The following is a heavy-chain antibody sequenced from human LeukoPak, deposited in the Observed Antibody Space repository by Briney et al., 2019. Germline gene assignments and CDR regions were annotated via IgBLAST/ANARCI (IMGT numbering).Heavy chain of an antibody. CDR1: GGSISSYY. Sequence: PSETLSLTCTVSGGSISSYYWGWIRQPPGKGPEWIGSIYYSGSTYYNPSLKSRVTISVDTSKNQFSLKLSSVTAADTAVYYCARLERQWLFILDYWGQGTLVTVSS. CDR3: ARLERQWLFILDY. CDR2: IYYSGST. D-gene: IGHD6-19*01. V-gene: IGHV4-39*01. J-gene: IGHJ4*02.